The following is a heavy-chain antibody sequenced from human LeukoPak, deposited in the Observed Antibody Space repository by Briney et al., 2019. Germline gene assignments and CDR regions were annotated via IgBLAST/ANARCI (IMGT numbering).Heavy chain of an antibody. CDR2: IYIGGDT. CDR3: ASAGSGLY. J-gene: IGHJ4*02. Sequence: PGGSLRLPGAASAFSLSREFMGGVRQAPGKGLEWVSLIYIGGDTYYADSVKGRFTISRDNSKNSLYLQMNSLRDEDTAVYYCASAGSGLYWGQGPLVTVSS. D-gene: IGHD6-19*01. CDR1: AFSLSREF. V-gene: IGHV3-53*01.